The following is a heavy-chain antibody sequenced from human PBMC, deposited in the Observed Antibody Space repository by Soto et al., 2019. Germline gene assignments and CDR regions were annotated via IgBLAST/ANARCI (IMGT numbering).Heavy chain of an antibody. CDR2: IYHSGST. CDR1: GGSISSGGYS. D-gene: IGHD4-17*01. J-gene: IGHJ4*02. V-gene: IGHV4-30-2*01. CDR3: ASLYGGTDRVDY. Sequence: QLQLQESGSGLVKPSQTLSLTCAVSGGSISSGGYSWSWIRQPPGKGLEWIGYIYHSGSTYYNPSLKSRVXXXVXXSKNQFSLKLSSVTAANTAVYYCASLYGGTDRVDYWGQGTLVTVSS.